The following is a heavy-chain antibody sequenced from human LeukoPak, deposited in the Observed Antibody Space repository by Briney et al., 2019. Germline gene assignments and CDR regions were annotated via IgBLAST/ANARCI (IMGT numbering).Heavy chain of an antibody. CDR1: GGSFSGYY. D-gene: IGHD3-22*01. J-gene: IGHJ2*01. Sequence: SETLSLTCAVYGGSFSGYYWSWIRQPPGKGLEWIGEINHSGSTNYNPSLKSRVTISVDTSKNQFSLKLSSVTAADTAVYYCARDPDYYDSSGYDWYFDLWGRGTLVTVSS. CDR2: INHSGST. V-gene: IGHV4-34*01. CDR3: ARDPDYYDSSGYDWYFDL.